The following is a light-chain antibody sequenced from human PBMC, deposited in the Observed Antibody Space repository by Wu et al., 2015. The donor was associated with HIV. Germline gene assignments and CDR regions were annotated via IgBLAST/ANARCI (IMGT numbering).Light chain of an antibody. J-gene: IGKJ4*01. V-gene: IGKV1-27*01. CDR1: QGISNY. CDR2: AAS. CDR3: QKYNSAPRT. Sequence: DIQLTQSPSFLSASVGDRVTITCRASQGISNYLAWYQQKPGKVPKLLISAASTLQSGVPSRFSGSGSGTDFTLTIISLQPEDVATYYCQKYNSAPRTFGGGTKVEIK.